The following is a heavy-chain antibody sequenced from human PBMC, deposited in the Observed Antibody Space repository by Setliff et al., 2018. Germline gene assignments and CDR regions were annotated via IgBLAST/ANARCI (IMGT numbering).Heavy chain of an antibody. J-gene: IGHJ4*02. CDR3: ARQGASGAPHY. V-gene: IGHV4-61*09. Sequence: PSETLSLTCTVSGGSISSAPYYWSWIRQPAGKGPEWIGHLYTSWSSNYNPSLKSRVIISVDTFRSQFSLRLTSVTAADTAIYYCARQGASGAPHYWGQGTLVTVSS. CDR1: GGSISSAPYY. D-gene: IGHD6-13*01. CDR2: LYTSWSS.